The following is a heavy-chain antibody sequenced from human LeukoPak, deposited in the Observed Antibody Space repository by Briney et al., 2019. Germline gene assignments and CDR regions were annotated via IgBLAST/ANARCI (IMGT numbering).Heavy chain of an antibody. V-gene: IGHV4-31*03. Sequence: SETLSLTCTVSGGSISGGGYYWSWIRQHPGKGLEWIGYIYYSGSTYYNPSLKSRVTISVDTSKNQFSLKLSSVTAADTAVYYCGRGGGRKTGSRVIDYWGQGTLVTVSS. CDR1: GGSISGGGYY. CDR2: IYYSGST. CDR3: GRGGGRKTGSRVIDY. D-gene: IGHD1-14*01. J-gene: IGHJ4*02.